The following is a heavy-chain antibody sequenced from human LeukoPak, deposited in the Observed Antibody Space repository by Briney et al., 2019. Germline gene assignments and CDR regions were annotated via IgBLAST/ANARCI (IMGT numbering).Heavy chain of an antibody. CDR2: ISGSGDST. D-gene: IGHD2-21*01. J-gene: IGHJ6*02. Sequence: GGSLRLSCAASGFTFSTYAMTWVRQAPGKGLEWVSVISGSGDSTNYADSVKGRFTISRDNSKNTLYLQMNSLRAEDTALYYCANNCGGYYFYGMDVWGQGTTVTVSS. CDR1: GFTFSTYA. CDR3: ANNCGGYYFYGMDV. V-gene: IGHV3-23*01.